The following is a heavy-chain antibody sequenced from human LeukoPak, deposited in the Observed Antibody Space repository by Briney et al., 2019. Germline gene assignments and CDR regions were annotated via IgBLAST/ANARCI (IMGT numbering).Heavy chain of an antibody. J-gene: IGHJ4*02. CDR3: ARVQQLVFYFDY. CDR1: GFTFSSYW. Sequence: PGGSLSLSCAASGFTFSSYWMSWVRQAPGKGLEWVANIKQVGSEKYYVDSVKGRFTISRDKAKNSLYLQMNSLRAEDTAVYYCARVQQLVFYFDYWGQGTLVTVSS. V-gene: IGHV3-7*04. D-gene: IGHD6-13*01. CDR2: IKQVGSEK.